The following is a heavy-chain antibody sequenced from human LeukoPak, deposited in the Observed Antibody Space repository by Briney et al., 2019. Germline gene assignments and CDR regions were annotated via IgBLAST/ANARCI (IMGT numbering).Heavy chain of an antibody. V-gene: IGHV4-59*01. CDR3: ARTSSSWL. CDR1: GASINSYY. Sequence: SETLSLTCTVSGASINSYYWSWIRKPTGKGLEGSGCIYDSGSTDYNPSLKSRVTISVDTSKNQFSLKLTAVTAADTAMYYCARTSSSWLWGQGTLVTVSS. CDR2: IYDSGST. J-gene: IGHJ4*02. D-gene: IGHD6-13*01.